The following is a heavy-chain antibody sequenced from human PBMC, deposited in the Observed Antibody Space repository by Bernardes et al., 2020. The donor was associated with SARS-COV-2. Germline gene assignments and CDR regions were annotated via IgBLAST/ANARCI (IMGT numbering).Heavy chain of an antibody. CDR2: IIGSAGST. Sequence: RRSLSLSCAASGFASCSYAISWVRQAPGKGLEWVSPIIGSAGSTYYADSVKGRFTISRDNSKNTLYLQMNSLRAEDTAGYYCAKDLDRPNNYQYYGMDVWGQGTTVTVSS. CDR3: AKDLDRPNNYQYYGMDV. V-gene: IGHV3-23*01. CDR1: GFASCSYA. D-gene: IGHD1-1*01. J-gene: IGHJ6*02.